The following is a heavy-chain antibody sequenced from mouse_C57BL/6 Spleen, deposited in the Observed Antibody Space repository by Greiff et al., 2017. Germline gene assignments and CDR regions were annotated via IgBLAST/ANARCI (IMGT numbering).Heavy chain of an antibody. CDR3: AKHWDNYFDY. CDR1: GYTFTDYS. CDR2: INPDNGGT. V-gene: IGHV1-26*01. D-gene: IGHD4-1*01. Sequence: EVQLQQSGPELVKPGASVKISCKASGYTFTDYSMNWVKQSHGKSLEWIGDINPDNGGTSYNQKFKGKATLTGDKTSNTAYMELRSLTSEDATVYYCAKHWDNYFDYWGQGTTLTVSS. J-gene: IGHJ2*01.